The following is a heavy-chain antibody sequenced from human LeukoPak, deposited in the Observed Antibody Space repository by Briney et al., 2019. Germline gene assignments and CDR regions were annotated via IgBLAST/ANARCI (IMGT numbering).Heavy chain of an antibody. CDR1: GFTFSSYW. J-gene: IGHJ1*01. D-gene: IGHD5-12*01. V-gene: IGHV3-7*03. CDR2: IKQEGRDK. Sequence: GGSLRLSCAASGFTFSSYWVSWVREAPGKGVEGVANIKQEGRDKCYVDSVRGRFTISRDNPKNLLYLQMNSLRAEDTAVYYCARYSGYGGAEYLQQWRQDTLVTVSS. CDR3: ARYSGYGGAEYLQQ.